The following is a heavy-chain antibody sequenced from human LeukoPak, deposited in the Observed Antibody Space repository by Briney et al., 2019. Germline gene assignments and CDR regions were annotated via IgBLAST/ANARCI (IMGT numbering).Heavy chain of an antibody. V-gene: IGHV1-3*01. CDR1: GYTFSSYA. Sequence: ASVKVSCKASGYTFSSYAMHWMRQAPGQRLEWMGWINAGNGNTKYSQKFQGRVTITRDTSASTAYMELSSLRAEDTAIYYCAMRKPYDSSGPFDYWGQGTLVTVSS. J-gene: IGHJ4*02. D-gene: IGHD3-22*01. CDR2: INAGNGNT. CDR3: AMRKPYDSSGPFDY.